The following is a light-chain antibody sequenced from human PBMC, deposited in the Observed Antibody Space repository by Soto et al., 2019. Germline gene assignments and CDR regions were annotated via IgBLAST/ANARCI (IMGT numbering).Light chain of an antibody. CDR3: QQRSNWPIT. J-gene: IGKJ5*01. CDR1: QSVSSY. Sequence: EIVLTQSPATLSLSPGERATVSCRASQSVSSYLAWYQQRPGQAPRLLIYDASNRAPGIPARFSGSGSGTDFTLTTSSLEPEDFVVYYCQQRSNWPITFGQGTRLDIK. V-gene: IGKV3-11*01. CDR2: DAS.